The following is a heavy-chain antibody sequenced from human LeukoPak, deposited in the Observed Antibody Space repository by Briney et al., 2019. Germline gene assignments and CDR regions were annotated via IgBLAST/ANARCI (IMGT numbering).Heavy chain of an antibody. V-gene: IGHV3-30*18. CDR2: ISYDGRNT. CDR1: GFTFSSFG. CDR3: ANLVSSGSNRDY. Sequence: GGSLRLSCAASGFTFSSFGMHWVRQPPGKGLEWVAAISYDGRNTHYTDYVRGRFTISRDNSKNTLYLQMDSLRADDTAVYYCANLVSSGSNRDYWGQGTLVTVSS. D-gene: IGHD5/OR15-5a*01. J-gene: IGHJ4*02.